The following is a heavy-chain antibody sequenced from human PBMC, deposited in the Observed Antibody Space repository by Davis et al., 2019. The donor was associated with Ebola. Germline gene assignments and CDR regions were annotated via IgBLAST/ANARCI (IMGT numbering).Heavy chain of an antibody. V-gene: IGHV3-21*01. CDR2: ISSSSSYI. Sequence: GGSLRLSCAASGFTFSSYSMNWVRQAPGKGLEWVSSISSSSSYIYYADSVKGRFTISRDNAKNSLYLQMNSLRAEDTAVYYCARRPTVTTGAHFDYWGQGTLVIVSS. CDR3: ARRPTVTTGAHFDY. J-gene: IGHJ4*02. D-gene: IGHD4-17*01. CDR1: GFTFSSYS.